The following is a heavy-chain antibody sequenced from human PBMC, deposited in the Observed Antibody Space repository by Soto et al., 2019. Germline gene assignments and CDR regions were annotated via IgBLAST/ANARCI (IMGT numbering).Heavy chain of an antibody. V-gene: IGHV4-34*01. CDR2: INHSGST. CDR3: ASTEDYYDSGGYYSTY. J-gene: IGHJ4*02. Sequence: QVQLQQWGAGLLKPSETLSLTCAVYGGSFSGYYWSWIRQPPGKGLEWIGEINHSGSTNYNPSLKSRVTITVDTSKNQFSLKLSSVTAADTAVYYCASTEDYYDSGGYYSTYWGQGTLVTVSS. D-gene: IGHD3-22*01. CDR1: GGSFSGYY.